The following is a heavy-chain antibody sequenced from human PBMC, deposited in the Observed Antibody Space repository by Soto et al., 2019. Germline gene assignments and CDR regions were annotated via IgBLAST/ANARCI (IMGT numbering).Heavy chain of an antibody. V-gene: IGHV1-3*05. D-gene: IGHD6-19*01. CDR3: ARAVAVPADLDY. Sequence: QVQLVQSGAEEQKPGASVKVSCKASGYTFTGYAMHWVRQAPGQRLEGMGWINAGNGKTKYSQQFQRRVTITRDTSASTAYMELSSLRSEDTAVFYCARAVAVPADLDYRGQGTLVTVYS. CDR1: GYTFTGYA. J-gene: IGHJ4*02. CDR2: INAGNGKT.